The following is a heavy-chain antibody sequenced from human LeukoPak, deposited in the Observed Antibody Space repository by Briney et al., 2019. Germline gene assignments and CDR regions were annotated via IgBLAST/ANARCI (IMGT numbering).Heavy chain of an antibody. CDR3: ARDAGYSSGWYGKYFDY. D-gene: IGHD6-19*01. CDR2: ISSSGSTI. CDR1: GFTFSSYE. V-gene: IGHV3-48*03. J-gene: IGHJ4*02. Sequence: PGGSLRLSCAASGFTFSSYEMNWVRQAPGKGLEWVSYISSSGSTIYYADSVKGRFTISRDNAKNSLYLQMNSLRAEDTAVYYCARDAGYSSGWYGKYFDYWGQGTLVTVSS.